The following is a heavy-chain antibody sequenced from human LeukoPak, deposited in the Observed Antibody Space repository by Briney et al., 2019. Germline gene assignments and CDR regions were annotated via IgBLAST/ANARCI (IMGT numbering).Heavy chain of an antibody. CDR1: GYTFTSYG. J-gene: IGHJ4*02. CDR2: ISAYNGNT. V-gene: IGHV1-18*01. Sequence: GASVKVSCKASGYTFTSYGISWVRQAPGQGLEWMGWISAYNGNTNYAQKLQGRVTMTTDTSTSTAYMELRSLRSDDTAVYYCARGRSDYIWGSYRFLEHYFDYWGQGTLVTVSS. CDR3: ARGRSDYIWGSYRFLEHYFDY. D-gene: IGHD3-16*02.